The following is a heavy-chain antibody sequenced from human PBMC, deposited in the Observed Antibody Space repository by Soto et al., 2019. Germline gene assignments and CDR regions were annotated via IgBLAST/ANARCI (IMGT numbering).Heavy chain of an antibody. V-gene: IGHV4-4*07. CDR1: GFTFSSYA. CDR2: IYTSGST. J-gene: IGHJ4*02. D-gene: IGHD1-20*01. Sequence: VQLLESGGGLVQPGGSLRLSCAASGFTFSSYAMSWVRQPAGKGLQWIGRIYTSGSTSYNPSLKSRVTMSLDTSRNQFSLKLTSVTAADTAVYFCARDEMAVTAIGYYWGQGTLVTVSS. CDR3: ARDEMAVTAIGYY.